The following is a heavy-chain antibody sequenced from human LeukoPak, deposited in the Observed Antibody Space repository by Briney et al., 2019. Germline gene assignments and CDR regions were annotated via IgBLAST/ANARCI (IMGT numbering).Heavy chain of an antibody. CDR2: IIPIFGIA. J-gene: IGHJ4*02. CDR3: ARDRIKGEQQLVQDY. D-gene: IGHD6-13*01. Sequence: ASVKVSCKVSGGTYSSYAICWVRQAPGQGLEWMGRIIPIFGIANYARKVQGRVTITADKSTSTAYMELSSLRSEDAAVYYCARDRIKGEQQLVQDYWGQGTLVTVSS. V-gene: IGHV1-69*04. CDR1: GGTYSSYA.